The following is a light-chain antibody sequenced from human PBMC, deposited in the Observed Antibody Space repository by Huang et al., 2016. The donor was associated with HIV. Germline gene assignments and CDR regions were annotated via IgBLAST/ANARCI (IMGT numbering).Light chain of an antibody. V-gene: IGKV1-27*01. CDR3: QKYNIAPYT. CDR1: QGISYY. J-gene: IGKJ2*01. CDR2: EAS. Sequence: DILMTQSPSFLSASVGDRVSITCRASQGISYYLAWYQQRPGKVPKLLISEASTLQSGVPSRVSGGGSGTDFRLIISSLQPEDVATYYCQKYNIAPYTFGQGTKL.